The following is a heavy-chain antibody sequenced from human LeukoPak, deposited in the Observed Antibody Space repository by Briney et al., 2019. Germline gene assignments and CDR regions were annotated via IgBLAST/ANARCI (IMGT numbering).Heavy chain of an antibody. Sequence: GGSLRLSCAASGFTFSSYSMNWVRQAPGKGLEWVSSISSSSSYIYYADSVKGRFTISRDNAKNSLYLQMNSLRAEDTAVYYCARDSVSYWDIVVVPAATSNWFDPWGQGTLVTVSS. CDR3: ARDSVSYWDIVVVPAATSNWFDP. CDR1: GFTFSSYS. V-gene: IGHV3-21*01. CDR2: ISSSSSYI. D-gene: IGHD2-2*01. J-gene: IGHJ5*02.